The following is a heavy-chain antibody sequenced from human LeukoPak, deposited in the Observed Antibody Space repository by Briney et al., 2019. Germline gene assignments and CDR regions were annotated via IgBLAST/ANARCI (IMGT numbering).Heavy chain of an antibody. CDR3: ARVDVREIDGVAVAGPFDY. J-gene: IGHJ4*02. D-gene: IGHD6-19*01. CDR2: IIPIFGTA. CDR1: GGTFSSYA. Sequence: ASVKFSCKASGGTFSSYAIGWVRQAPGQGLEWMGGIIPIFGTANYAQKFQGRVTITADESTSTAYMELSSLRSEDTAVYYCARVDVREIDGVAVAGPFDYWGQGTLVTVSS. V-gene: IGHV1-69*13.